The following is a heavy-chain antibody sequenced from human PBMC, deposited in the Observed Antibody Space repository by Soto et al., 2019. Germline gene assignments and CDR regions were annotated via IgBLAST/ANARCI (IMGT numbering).Heavy chain of an antibody. CDR2: ISGSGGST. J-gene: IGHJ5*02. V-gene: IGHV3-23*01. CDR1: GFTFSSYA. D-gene: IGHD6-19*01. CDR3: AKKSQPYSSGRNWFDP. Sequence: PGGSLRLSCAASGFTFSSYAMSWGLQAPWKGLEWVSAISGSGGSTYYADSVKGRFTISRDNSKNTLYLQMNSLRAEDTAVYYCAKKSQPYSSGRNWFDPWGRGTLVTVSS.